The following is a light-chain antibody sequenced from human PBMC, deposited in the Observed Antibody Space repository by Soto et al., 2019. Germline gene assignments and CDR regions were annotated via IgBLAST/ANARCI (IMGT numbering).Light chain of an antibody. CDR2: AAS. J-gene: IGKJ1*01. V-gene: IGKV3-20*01. CDR1: QSVSSSY. Sequence: ENEFSQAPDTPYLYHEGRAPLSCRARQSVSSSYLAWYQQKPGQAPRLLIFAASSRASGIPDRFSGSGSGTDFTLTISRLEPEDFAVFYCQQYDSSLGTFGQGTKVDIK. CDR3: QQYDSSLGT.